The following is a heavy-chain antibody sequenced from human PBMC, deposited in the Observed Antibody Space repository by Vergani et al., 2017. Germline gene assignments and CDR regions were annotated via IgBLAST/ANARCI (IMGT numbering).Heavy chain of an antibody. CDR2: IYPGDSDT. D-gene: IGHD3-22*01. Sequence: EVQLVQSGAEVKKPGESLTISCKGSGYSFTSYWIGWVRQMPGKGLEWMGIIYPGDSDTRYSPSFQGQVTISADKSIRTAYLQWSSLKASDTAMYYCARRQTWGSGYFDFDYWGQGTLVTVSS. J-gene: IGHJ4*02. CDR1: GYSFTSYW. V-gene: IGHV5-51*01. CDR3: ARRQTWGSGYFDFDY.